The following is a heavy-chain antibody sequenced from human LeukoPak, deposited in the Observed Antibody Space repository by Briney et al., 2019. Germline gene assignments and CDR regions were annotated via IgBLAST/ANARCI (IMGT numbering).Heavy chain of an antibody. V-gene: IGHV1-69*13. D-gene: IGHD2-2*01. CDR1: GGTFSSYA. Sequence: SVKVSCKASGGTFSSYAISWVRQAPGQGLEWMGGIIPIFGTANYAQKFQGRVTITADESTSTAYMELSSLRSEDTAVYYCARGVVPAAPFFDYWGQGTLVTVSS. CDR3: ARGVVPAAPFFDY. CDR2: IIPIFGTA. J-gene: IGHJ4*02.